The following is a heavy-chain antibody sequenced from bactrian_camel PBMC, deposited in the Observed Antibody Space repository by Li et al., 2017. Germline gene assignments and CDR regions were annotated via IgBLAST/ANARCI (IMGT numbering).Heavy chain of an antibody. CDR2: LATDRIT. Sequence: HVQLVESGGESVQAGGSLRLSCVASGATQDIGCMGWFRQEPGADREGVYALATDRITNYATYVKGRFAISQDNAKSTIYLQMNSLKPEDTALYYCAADSCISDTSWFASEFHYWGQGTQVTVS. CDR3: AADSCISDTSWFASEFHY. V-gene: IGHV3S53*01. CDR1: GATQDIGC. J-gene: IGHJ4*01. D-gene: IGHD2*01.